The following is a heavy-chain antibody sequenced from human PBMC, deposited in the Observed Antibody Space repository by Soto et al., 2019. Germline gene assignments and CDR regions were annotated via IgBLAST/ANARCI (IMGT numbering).Heavy chain of an antibody. J-gene: IGHJ4*02. CDR2: ISHDGAFK. Sequence: QRHLVESGGGVVQPGRSLRLSCAASGFTFSSYGMHWIGQAPGKGLEWVAVISHDGAFKDYADSVKGRFTSSRDNSENTLFLEMNSLGPSDTAVYSCAKDYGPKAPYPYSNTHTDFWGQGTRVTVSS. CDR3: AKDYGPKAPYPYSNTHTDF. V-gene: IGHV3-30*18. CDR1: GFTFSSYG. D-gene: IGHD6-13*01.